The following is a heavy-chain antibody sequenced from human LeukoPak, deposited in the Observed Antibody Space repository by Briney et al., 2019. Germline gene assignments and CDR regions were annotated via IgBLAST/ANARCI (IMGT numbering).Heavy chain of an antibody. Sequence: SETLSLTCTVSGDSIRSSSYYWGWIRQPPGKGLEWIGYIYYSGSTNYNPSLKSRVTISVDTSKNQFSLKLSSVTAADTAVYYCARDKYQSTAFDIWGQGTMVTVSS. V-gene: IGHV4-61*01. CDR2: IYYSGST. CDR1: GDSIRSSSYY. D-gene: IGHD2-2*01. CDR3: ARDKYQSTAFDI. J-gene: IGHJ3*02.